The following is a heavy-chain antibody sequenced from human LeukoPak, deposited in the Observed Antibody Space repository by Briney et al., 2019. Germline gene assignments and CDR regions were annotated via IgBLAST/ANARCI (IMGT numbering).Heavy chain of an antibody. CDR1: GGSFSGYY. J-gene: IGHJ6*02. V-gene: IGHV4-34*01. Sequence: KPSETLSLTCAVYGGSFSGYYWSWIRQPPGKGLEWIGEINHSGSTNYNPSLKSRVTISVDTSKNQLSLKLSSVTAADTAVYYCARLRGVIVYYGMDVWGQGTTVTVSS. D-gene: IGHD3-10*01. CDR3: ARLRGVIVYYGMDV. CDR2: INHSGST.